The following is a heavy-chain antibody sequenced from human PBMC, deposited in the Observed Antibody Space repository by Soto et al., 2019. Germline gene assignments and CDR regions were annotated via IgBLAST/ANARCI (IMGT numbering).Heavy chain of an antibody. CDR1: GYSFNRYA. CDR2: INAGNGNT. D-gene: IGHD1-7*01. J-gene: IGHJ4*02. V-gene: IGHV1-3*01. CDR3: ARDYWNLPDY. Sequence: GASVKVSCKASGYSFNRYAMHWVRQAPGQSLEWMGWINAGNGNTKYSQKFQGRVTITRDTSASTAYMELSSLRSEDTAVYYCARDYWNLPDYWGQGTLVTVSS.